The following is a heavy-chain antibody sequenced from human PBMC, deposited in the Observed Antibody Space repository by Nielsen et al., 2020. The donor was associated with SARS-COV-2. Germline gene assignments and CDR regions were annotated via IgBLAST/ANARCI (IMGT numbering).Heavy chain of an antibody. CDR2: IDPSDSYT. V-gene: IGHV5-10-1*01. CDR1: GYSFTSYW. Sequence: KVSCKGSGYSFTSYWISWVRQMPGKGLEWMGRIDPSDSYTNYSPSFQGHVTISADKSISTAYLQWSSLKASDTAMYYCARVGGAARNYYYYYYMDVWGKGTTVTVSS. J-gene: IGHJ6*03. CDR3: ARVGGAARNYYYYYYMDV. D-gene: IGHD3-16*01.